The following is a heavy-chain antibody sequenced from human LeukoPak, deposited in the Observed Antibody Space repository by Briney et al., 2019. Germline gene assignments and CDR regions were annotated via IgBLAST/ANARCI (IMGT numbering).Heavy chain of an antibody. J-gene: IGHJ6*02. CDR1: GDSINSGGYY. CDR3: ARDPGGFGELFGTGGLDV. D-gene: IGHD3-10*01. Sequence: SETLSLTCTVSGDSINSGGYYWSWIRQHPGKGLEWIGFIYYTGYTYSNPSLKSRFAISLDTSKNQFSLKLNSVTAADTAVYYCARDPGGFGELFGTGGLDVWGQGTTVLVSS. V-gene: IGHV4-31*03. CDR2: IYYTGYT.